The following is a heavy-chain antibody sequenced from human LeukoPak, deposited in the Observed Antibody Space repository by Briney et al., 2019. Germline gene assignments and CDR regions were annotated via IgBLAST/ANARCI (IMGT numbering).Heavy chain of an antibody. Sequence: GGSLRLSCAASGFTFSSYSMNWVRQAPGKGLEWVSSISSSSYIYYADSVKGRFTISRDNAKNSLYLQMNSLRAEDTAVYYCARDGGPRAFDIWGQETMVTVSS. J-gene: IGHJ3*02. CDR2: ISSSSYI. CDR1: GFTFSSYS. D-gene: IGHD2-15*01. V-gene: IGHV3-21*01. CDR3: ARDGGPRAFDI.